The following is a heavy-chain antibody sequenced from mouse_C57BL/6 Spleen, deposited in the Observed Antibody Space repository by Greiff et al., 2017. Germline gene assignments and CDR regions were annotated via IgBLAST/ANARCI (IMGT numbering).Heavy chain of an antibody. CDR1: GYAFTNYL. CDR2: INPGSGGT. D-gene: IGHD2-2*01. V-gene: IGHV1-54*01. Sequence: VQLQESGAELVRPGTSVKVSCKASGYAFTNYLIEWVKQRPGQGLEWIGVINPGSGGTNYNEKFKGKATLTADKSSSTAYMQLSSLTSEDSAVYFCARREGYPWFAYWGQGTLVTVSA. CDR3: ARREGYPWFAY. J-gene: IGHJ3*01.